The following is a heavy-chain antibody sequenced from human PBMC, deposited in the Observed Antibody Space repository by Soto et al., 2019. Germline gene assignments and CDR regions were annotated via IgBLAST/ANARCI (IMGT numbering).Heavy chain of an antibody. D-gene: IGHD3-10*01. CDR1: GFTFSSYG. V-gene: IGHV3-30*03. Sequence: GALRLSCAASGFTFSSYGMHWVRQAPGKGLEWVAVISYDGSNKYYADSVKGRFTISRDNSKNTLYLQMNSLRAEDTAVYYCARDRPYYGSGSYYRTFDYWGQGTLVTVSS. J-gene: IGHJ4*02. CDR3: ARDRPYYGSGSYYRTFDY. CDR2: ISYDGSNK.